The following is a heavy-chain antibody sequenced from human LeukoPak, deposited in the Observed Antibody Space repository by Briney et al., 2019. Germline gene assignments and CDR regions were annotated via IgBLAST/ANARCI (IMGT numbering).Heavy chain of an antibody. J-gene: IGHJ4*02. CDR3: ARNCSTPSCYGEFDY. D-gene: IGHD2-2*01. Sequence: SETLSLTCAVYGGSFSGYCWSWIRQPPGKGLEWIGEINHSGSTNYNPSLKSRVTISVDTPKNQFSLKLSSVTAADTAVYYCARNCSTPSCYGEFDYWGQGTLVTVSS. CDR1: GGSFSGYC. V-gene: IGHV4-34*01. CDR2: INHSGST.